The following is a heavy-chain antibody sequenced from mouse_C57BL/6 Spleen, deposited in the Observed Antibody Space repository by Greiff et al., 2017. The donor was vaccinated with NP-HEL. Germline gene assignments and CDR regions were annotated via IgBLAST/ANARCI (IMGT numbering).Heavy chain of an antibody. CDR2: LYPGSGST. V-gene: IGHV1-55*01. CDR1: GYTFTSYW. D-gene: IGHD1-1*01. J-gene: IGHJ2*01. Sequence: QVQLQQPGAELVKPGASVKMSCKASGYTFTSYWITWVKQRPGQGLEWIGDLYPGSGSTNYNEKFKSKATLTVDTSSSTAYMQLSSLTSEDSAVYYCARSASTVVAPFDYWGQGTTLTVSS. CDR3: ARSASTVVAPFDY.